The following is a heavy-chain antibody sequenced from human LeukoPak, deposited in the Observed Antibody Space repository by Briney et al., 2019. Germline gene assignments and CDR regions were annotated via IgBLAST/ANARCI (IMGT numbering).Heavy chain of an antibody. J-gene: IGHJ4*02. V-gene: IGHV1-69*13. CDR3: ARLSGSLEPHFDY. CDR2: IVPIFGTS. D-gene: IGHD5-12*01. CDR1: GGTFTNYA. Sequence: SVTVSFTASGGTFTNYAISWVRHAPGQGHEWMGGIVPIFGTSNYAQKFQGRVTITADESTNTDYMELSSLRSEDTAVYYCARLSGSLEPHFDYWGQGTLVTVSS.